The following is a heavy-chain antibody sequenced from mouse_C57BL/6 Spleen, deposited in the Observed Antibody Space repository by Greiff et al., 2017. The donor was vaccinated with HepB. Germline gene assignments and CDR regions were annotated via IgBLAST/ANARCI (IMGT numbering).Heavy chain of an antibody. V-gene: IGHV1-72*01. J-gene: IGHJ4*01. Sequence: QVQLQQPGAELVKPGASVKLSCKASGYTFTSYWMHWVKQRPGRGLEWIGRIDPNSGGTKYNEKFKSKATLTVDKPSSTAYMQLSSLTSEDSAVDYCARDSPSGYYYAMDYWGQGTAVTVSS. CDR2: IDPNSGGT. CDR3: ARDSPSGYYYAMDY. CDR1: GYTFTSYW.